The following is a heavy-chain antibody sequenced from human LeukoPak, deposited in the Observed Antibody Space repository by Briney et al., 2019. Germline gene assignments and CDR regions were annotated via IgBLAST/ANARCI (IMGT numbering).Heavy chain of an antibody. CDR2: INHSGST. D-gene: IGHD3-10*01. CDR1: GGSFSGYY. Sequence: PSETLSLTCDVYGGSFSGYYWNWIRQPPGKGLEWIGEINHSGSTNYNPSLKSRVTISVDTSKNQFSLKLSSVTAADTAVYYCARDKSRTYGSADAFDIWGQGTMVTVSS. J-gene: IGHJ3*02. CDR3: ARDKSRTYGSADAFDI. V-gene: IGHV4-34*01.